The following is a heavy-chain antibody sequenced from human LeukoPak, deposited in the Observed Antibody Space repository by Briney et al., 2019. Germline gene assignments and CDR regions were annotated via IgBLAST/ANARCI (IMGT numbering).Heavy chain of an antibody. CDR2: IYYSGST. D-gene: IGHD5-18*01. CDR3: ARGYNYYYYYYMDV. J-gene: IGHJ6*03. Sequence: ASETLSLTCTVSGGSISSSSYYWGWVRQPPGKGLEWIGSIYYSGSTYYNPSLKSRVTISVDTSKNQFSLKLSSVTAADTAVYYCARGYNYYYYYYMDVWGKGTTVTVSS. V-gene: IGHV4-39*07. CDR1: GGSISSSSYY.